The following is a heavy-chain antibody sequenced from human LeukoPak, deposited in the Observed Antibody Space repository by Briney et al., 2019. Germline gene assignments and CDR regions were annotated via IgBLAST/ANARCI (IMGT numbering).Heavy chain of an antibody. Sequence: SETLSLTCTVSGGSISSYYWSLIRQPPGKGLEWIGYIYYSGSTNYNPSLKSRVTISVDTSKNQFSLKLSSVTAADTAVYYCAGECGGGMDVWGQGTTVTVSS. D-gene: IGHD6-25*01. CDR1: GGSISSYY. J-gene: IGHJ6*02. CDR3: AGECGGGMDV. V-gene: IGHV4-59*01. CDR2: IYYSGST.